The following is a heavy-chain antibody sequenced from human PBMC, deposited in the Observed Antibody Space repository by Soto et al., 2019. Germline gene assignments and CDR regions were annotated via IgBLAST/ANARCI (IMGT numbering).Heavy chain of an antibody. D-gene: IGHD6-13*01. CDR1: GGSISSSSYY. CDR3: ARNKSHSSSYVDP. V-gene: IGHV4-39*01. J-gene: IGHJ5*02. Sequence: PSETLSLTCTVSGGSISSSSYYWGWIRQPPGKGLEWIGSIYYSGSTYYNPSLKSRVTISVDTSKNQFSLKLSSVTAADTAVYYCARNKSHSSSYVDPWGQGTLVTVSS. CDR2: IYYSGST.